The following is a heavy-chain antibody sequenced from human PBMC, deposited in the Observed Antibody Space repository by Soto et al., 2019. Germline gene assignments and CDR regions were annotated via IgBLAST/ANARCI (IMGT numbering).Heavy chain of an antibody. CDR3: ARVGVCSGGTCYAGVGNWFDP. CDR2: ISYDGSNK. Sequence: GGSLRLSCAASGFTFSSYGMHWVRQAPGKGLEWVAVISYDGSNKYYADSVKGRFTISRDNSKNTLYLQMNSLRAEDTAVYYCARVGVCSGGTCYAGVGNWFDPWGHGTLVTVSS. J-gene: IGHJ5*02. CDR1: GFTFSSYG. D-gene: IGHD2-15*01. V-gene: IGHV3-30*03.